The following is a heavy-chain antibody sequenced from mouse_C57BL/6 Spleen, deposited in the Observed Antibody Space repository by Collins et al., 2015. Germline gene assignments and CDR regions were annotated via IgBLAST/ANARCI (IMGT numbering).Heavy chain of an antibody. J-gene: IGHJ2*01. V-gene: IGHV1-64*01. D-gene: IGHD1-1*01. CDR3: ARGDYYGSSYNY. CDR1: GYTFTSYW. Sequence: QVQLQQPGAELVKPGASVKLSCKASGYTFTSYWMHWVKQRPGQGLEWIGMIHPNSGSTNYNEKFKSKATLTVDKPSSTAYMQLSSLTSEDSAVYYCARGDYYGSSYNYWGQGTTLTVSS. CDR2: IHPNSGST.